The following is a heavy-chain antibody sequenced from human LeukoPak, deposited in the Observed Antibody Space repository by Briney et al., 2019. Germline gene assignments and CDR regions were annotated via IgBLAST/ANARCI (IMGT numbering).Heavy chain of an antibody. V-gene: IGHV4-39*07. CDR1: GGSISSSSYY. Sequence: PSETLSLTCTVSGGSISSSSYYWGWIRQPPGKGLEWIGSIYYSGSTYYNPSLKSRVTISVDTSKNQFSLKLSSVTAADTAVYYCARDLSSGWTNFDYWGQGTLVTVSS. CDR2: IYYSGST. D-gene: IGHD6-19*01. CDR3: ARDLSSGWTNFDY. J-gene: IGHJ4*02.